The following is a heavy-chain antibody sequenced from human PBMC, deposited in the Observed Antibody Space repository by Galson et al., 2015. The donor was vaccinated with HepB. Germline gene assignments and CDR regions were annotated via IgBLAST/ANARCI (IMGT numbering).Heavy chain of an antibody. Sequence: SGFTFSIYAIHWVRQAPGKGLEWVALISSDGSNEYYADSVRGRFTISRDNSKNTLYLQVNSLRAEETAIYYCARVGILTGVGFDYWGQGTLVTVSS. D-gene: IGHD7-27*01. CDR2: ISSDGSNE. CDR1: GFTFSIYA. CDR3: ARVGILTGVGFDY. J-gene: IGHJ4*02. V-gene: IGHV3-30*04.